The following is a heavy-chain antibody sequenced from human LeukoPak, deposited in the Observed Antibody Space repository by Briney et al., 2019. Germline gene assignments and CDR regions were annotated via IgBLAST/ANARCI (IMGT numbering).Heavy chain of an antibody. V-gene: IGHV3-48*03. CDR3: ARDAYSYFDY. D-gene: IGHD3-16*01. CDR1: GFTFSSYG. Sequence: GGSLRLSCAASGFTFSSYGMNWVRQAPGKGLEWVSYISSSGSTIYYADSVKGRFTISRDNAKNSLYLQMNSLRAEDTAVYYCARDAYSYFDYWGQGTLVTVSS. J-gene: IGHJ4*02. CDR2: ISSSGSTI.